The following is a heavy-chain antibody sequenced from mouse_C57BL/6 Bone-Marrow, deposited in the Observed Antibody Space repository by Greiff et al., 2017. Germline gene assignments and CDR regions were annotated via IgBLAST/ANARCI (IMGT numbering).Heavy chain of an antibody. CDR2: ISRGSSTI. J-gene: IGHJ1*03. CDR1: GFTFSDYG. V-gene: IGHV5-17*01. CDR3: AYGSSSRWYFDV. Sequence: EVKLVESGGGLVKPGGSLKLSCAASGFTFSDYGMHWVRQAPEKGLEWVAYISRGSSTIYYADTVKGRFPISRDNAKNTLFLQMTSLRSEDTAMYYCAYGSSSRWYFDVWGTGTTGTVSS. D-gene: IGHD1-1*01.